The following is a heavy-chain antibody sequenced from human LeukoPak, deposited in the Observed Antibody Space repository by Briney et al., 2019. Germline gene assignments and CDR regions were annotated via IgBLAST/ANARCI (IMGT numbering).Heavy chain of an antibody. D-gene: IGHD5-18*01. V-gene: IGHV3-7*01. J-gene: IGHJ4*02. CDR3: ARDTEIQLWSLFDY. Sequence: GGSLRLSCSASGFTFSSYWMSWVRQAPGKGLEWVANIKQDGSEKYYVDSVKGRFTISRDNAKNSLYLQMNSLRAEDTAVYYCARDTEIQLWSLFDYWGQGTLVTVSS. CDR2: IKQDGSEK. CDR1: GFTFSSYW.